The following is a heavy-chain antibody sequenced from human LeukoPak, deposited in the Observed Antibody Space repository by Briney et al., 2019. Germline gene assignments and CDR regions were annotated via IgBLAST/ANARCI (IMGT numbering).Heavy chain of an antibody. V-gene: IGHV4-4*07. CDR1: GASISSYY. D-gene: IGHD3-22*01. CDR2: TSTSGST. Sequence: PSETLSLTCTVSGASISSYYWSWIRQPAGKGLEWIGRTSTSGSTNYNPSLKSRVTMSVDTSKNQFSLKLSFVTAADTAVYYCARDYYYDSSGYYDYWGQGTLVTVSS. J-gene: IGHJ4*02. CDR3: ARDYYYDSSGYYDY.